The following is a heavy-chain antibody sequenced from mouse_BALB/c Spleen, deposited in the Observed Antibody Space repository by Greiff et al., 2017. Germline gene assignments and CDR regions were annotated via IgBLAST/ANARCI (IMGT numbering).Heavy chain of an antibody. D-gene: IGHD2-3*01. CDR2: ISTYYGDA. Sequence: QVQLQQSGAELVRPGVSVKISCKGSGYTFTDYAMHWVKQSHAKSLEWIGVISTYYGDASYNQKFKGKATMTVDKSSSTAYMELARLTSEDSAIYYCAKGYDGDYGAMDYWGQGTSVTVSS. V-gene: IGHV1S137*01. CDR1: GYTFTDYA. CDR3: AKGYDGDYGAMDY. J-gene: IGHJ4*01.